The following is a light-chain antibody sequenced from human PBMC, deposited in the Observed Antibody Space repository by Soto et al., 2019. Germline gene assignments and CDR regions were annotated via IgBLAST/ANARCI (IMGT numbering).Light chain of an antibody. J-gene: IGLJ1*01. CDR2: DVS. CDR3: SSDAGNYNYV. V-gene: IGLV2-14*03. CDR1: SSDIGGYNY. Sequence: QSVLTQPAAVSGSPGQSITISCAGTSSDIGGYNYVFWYQQHPGKAPKVMIYDVSDRPSGVSNRFSGSKSGNTASLTISGLQAEDEADYYCSSDAGNYNYVFGTGTKVTVL.